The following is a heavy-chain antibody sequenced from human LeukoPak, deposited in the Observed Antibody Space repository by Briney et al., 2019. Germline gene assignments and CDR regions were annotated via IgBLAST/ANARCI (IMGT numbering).Heavy chain of an antibody. Sequence: ASVKVSCKASGYTFTSYDINWVRQATGQGLEWMGWMNPNSGNTGYAQKFQGRVTMTRNTSISTAYMELSSLRSEDTAVYYCARGEVPFYSSSWLESHYYYYGMDVWGQGTTVTVSS. J-gene: IGHJ6*02. D-gene: IGHD6-13*01. CDR1: GYTFTSYD. CDR2: MNPNSGNT. CDR3: ARGEVPFYSSSWLESHYYYYGMDV. V-gene: IGHV1-8*01.